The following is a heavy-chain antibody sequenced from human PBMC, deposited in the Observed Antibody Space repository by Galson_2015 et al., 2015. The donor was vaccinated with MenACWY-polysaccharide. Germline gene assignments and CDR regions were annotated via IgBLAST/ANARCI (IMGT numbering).Heavy chain of an antibody. Sequence: SLRLSCAASGFTFSNAWMNRVRQAPGKGLEWIGRIRSKTDGGTTDYAAPAKGRFTISRDDSTNTLYLQMNSLETEDTAMYYCTTGGVFFTSWTGSGFDISGQGTMVTVSS. V-gene: IGHV3-15*01. CDR3: TTGGVFFTSWTGSGFDI. D-gene: IGHD6-19*01. J-gene: IGHJ3*02. CDR1: GFTFSNAW. CDR2: IRSKTDGGTT.